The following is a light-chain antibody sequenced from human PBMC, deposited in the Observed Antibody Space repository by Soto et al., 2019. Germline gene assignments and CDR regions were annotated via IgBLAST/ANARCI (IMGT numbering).Light chain of an antibody. CDR1: SSDVGGYNY. V-gene: IGLV2-8*01. CDR3: CSYAGSNNLVV. Sequence: QSALTQPPSASGSPGQSVTISCTGTSSDVGGYNYVSWYQQHPGKAPKLMIYEVSKRPSGVPDRFSGSKSGNTASLTVSGLLAEDVAVYYYCSYAGSNNLVVFGGGTKLTVL. CDR2: EVS. J-gene: IGLJ2*01.